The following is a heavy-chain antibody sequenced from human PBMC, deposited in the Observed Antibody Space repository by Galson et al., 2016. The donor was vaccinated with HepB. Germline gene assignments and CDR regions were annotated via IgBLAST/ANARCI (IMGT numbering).Heavy chain of an antibody. CDR2: IIPIFGAA. D-gene: IGHD3-22*01. Sequence: SVKVSCKASGGTFSSYAISWVRQAPGQGLEWMGGIIPIFGAANYAQKFQGRVTITADESTSTAYMELSSLRSEDTAVFYCAGRYYYDHSAYAFDIWGQGTMVTVSS. J-gene: IGHJ3*02. CDR1: GGTFSSYA. V-gene: IGHV1-69*13. CDR3: AGRYYYDHSAYAFDI.